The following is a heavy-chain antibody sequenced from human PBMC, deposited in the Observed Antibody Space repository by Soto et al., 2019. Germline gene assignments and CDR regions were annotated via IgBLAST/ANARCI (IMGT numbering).Heavy chain of an antibody. V-gene: IGHV3-23*01. Sequence: EVQLLESGGGLVQPGGSLRLSCAASGFSFNRFAMSWVRQAPGKGLEWVSAISGDGYSTYYADSVKGRFTVSRDNSNNTHYLQMDSLRAEDTAVYYCAKSSGYYDSRARFDYWGQGSLVTVSS. CDR1: GFSFNRFA. D-gene: IGHD3-22*01. CDR2: ISGDGYST. J-gene: IGHJ4*02. CDR3: AKSSGYYDSRARFDY.